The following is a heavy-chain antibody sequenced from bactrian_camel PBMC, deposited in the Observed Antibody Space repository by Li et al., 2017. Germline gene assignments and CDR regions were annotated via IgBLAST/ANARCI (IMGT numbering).Heavy chain of an antibody. CDR3: AAVRYGVTWYPLCRARSADFGY. CDR1: TLDLAGRC. D-gene: IGHD6*01. CDR2: MDGGGVM. Sequence: HVQLVESGGGSVQVGGSLSLSCEASTLDLAGRCVGWFRQVPGKEREGVAVMDGGGVMFYADSVKGRFTISKDSAKNTVDLQMNSLKPEDTAMYYCAAVRYGVTWYPLCRARSADFGYWGQGTQVTVS. J-gene: IGHJ6*01. V-gene: IGHV3S55*01.